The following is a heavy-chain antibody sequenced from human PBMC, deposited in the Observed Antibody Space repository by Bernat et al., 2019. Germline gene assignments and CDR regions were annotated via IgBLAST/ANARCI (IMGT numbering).Heavy chain of an antibody. CDR3: AKDRGGITIFRYYYYGMGV. CDR1: GFTFSSYG. J-gene: IGHJ6*02. Sequence: QVQLVESGGGVVQPGRSLRLSCAASGFTFSSYGMHWVRQAPGKGLEWVAVISYDGSNKYYADSVKGRFTISRDNSKNTLYLQMNSLRAEDTAVYYCAKDRGGITIFRYYYYGMGVWGQGTTVTVSS. D-gene: IGHD3-3*01. CDR2: ISYDGSNK. V-gene: IGHV3-30*18.